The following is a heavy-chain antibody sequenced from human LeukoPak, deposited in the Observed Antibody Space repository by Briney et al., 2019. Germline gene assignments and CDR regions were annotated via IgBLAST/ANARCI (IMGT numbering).Heavy chain of an antibody. CDR2: ISAYNGNT. Sequence: SVKVSCKASGYTFTSYGISWVRQAPGQRLEWMGWISAYNGNTNYAQKLQGRVTMTTDTSTSTAYMELRRLRSDDTAVYYCARARGTITGGYFDYWGQGTLVTVSS. D-gene: IGHD5-24*01. J-gene: IGHJ4*02. CDR3: ARARGTITGGYFDY. V-gene: IGHV1-18*01. CDR1: GYTFTSYG.